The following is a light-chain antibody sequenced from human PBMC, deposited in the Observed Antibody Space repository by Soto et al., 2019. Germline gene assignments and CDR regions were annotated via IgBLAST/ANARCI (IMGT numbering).Light chain of an antibody. Sequence: EIVLTQSPGTLSLSPGERATLSCRSSLSVSSNYVAWYQQKPGQAPRLLIYGASSRATGIPDRFSGSGSGTEFTLTISSLQSEDFAVYYCQQYGSSPWTFGQGTKVDI. CDR3: QQYGSSPWT. CDR1: LSVSSNY. J-gene: IGKJ1*01. V-gene: IGKV3-20*01. CDR2: GAS.